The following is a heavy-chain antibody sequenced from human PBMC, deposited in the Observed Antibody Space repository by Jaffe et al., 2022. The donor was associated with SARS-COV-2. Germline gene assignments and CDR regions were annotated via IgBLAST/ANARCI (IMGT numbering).Heavy chain of an antibody. D-gene: IGHD6-6*01. CDR1: GFTFSSYG. V-gene: IGHV3-33*01. CDR2: IWYDGSNK. J-gene: IGHJ4*02. Sequence: QVQLVESGGGVVQPGRSLRLSCAASGFTFSSYGMHWVRQAPGKGLEWVAVIWYDGSNKYYADSVKGRFIISRDNSKNTLYLQMNSLRGEDTAVYYCARVHDSSSTPPGYWGQGTLVTVSS. CDR3: ARVHDSSSTPPGY.